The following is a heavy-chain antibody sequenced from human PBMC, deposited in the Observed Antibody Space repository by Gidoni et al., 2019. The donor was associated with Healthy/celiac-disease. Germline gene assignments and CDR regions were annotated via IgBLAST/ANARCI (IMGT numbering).Heavy chain of an antibody. V-gene: IGHV1-69*06. J-gene: IGHJ4*02. CDR3: ARAHYSRGWYGGIGNY. CDR2: IIPIFGTA. Sequence: QVQLVQSGAEVKKPGSSVKVSCKASGRTLSSYAISWVRQAPGQGLEWMGGIIPIFGTANYAQKFQGRVTITADKSTSTAYMELSSLRSEDTAVYYCARAHYSRGWYGGIGNYWGQGTLVTVSS. CDR1: GRTLSSYA. D-gene: IGHD6-19*01.